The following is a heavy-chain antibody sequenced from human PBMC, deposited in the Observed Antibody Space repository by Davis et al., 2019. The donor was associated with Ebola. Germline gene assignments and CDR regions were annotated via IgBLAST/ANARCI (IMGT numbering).Heavy chain of an antibody. CDR1: GDSIGSDY. D-gene: IGHD6-6*01. V-gene: IGHV4-59*08. Sequence: GSLRLSCTVSGDSIGSDYWSWIRQPPGKGLEWIGYVYHTGSANYNPSFKSRVTMTVDTSRSQFSLRLTSVTAADTATYYCAGLRLVSFFAYWGQGALVTVSS. J-gene: IGHJ4*02. CDR2: VYHTGSA. CDR3: AGLRLVSFFAY.